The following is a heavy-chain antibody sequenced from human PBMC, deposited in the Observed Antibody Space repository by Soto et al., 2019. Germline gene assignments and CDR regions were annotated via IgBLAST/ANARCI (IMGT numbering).Heavy chain of an antibody. CDR1: GFTFSSYA. V-gene: IGHV3-23*01. Sequence: GGSLRLSCAASGFTFSSYALNWVRQAPGTGLKWVSAIGGSGGTTYYADSVKGRFTISTDQSRNTVYLQMDSLRADDTAIYYCAKAKNDYNWDNRPPFDYWGQGTLVTVSS. D-gene: IGHD1-20*01. CDR3: AKAKNDYNWDNRPPFDY. CDR2: IGGSGGTT. J-gene: IGHJ4*02.